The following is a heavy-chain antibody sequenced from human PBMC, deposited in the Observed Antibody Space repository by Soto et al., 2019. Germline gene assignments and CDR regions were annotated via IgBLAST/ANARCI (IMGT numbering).Heavy chain of an antibody. CDR2: INHSGST. CDR1: GGSFSGYY. V-gene: IGHV4-34*01. J-gene: IGHJ4*02. D-gene: IGHD3-16*01. CDR3: ARVGDGYNGNDY. Sequence: QVQLQQWGAGLLKPSETLSLTCAVYGGSFSGYYWRWIRQPPGKGLEWIGEINHSGSTNYNPSLKSRVTISVDTSKNHLSLKLSSVTAADTAMYYCARVGDGYNGNDYWGQGTLVTVSS.